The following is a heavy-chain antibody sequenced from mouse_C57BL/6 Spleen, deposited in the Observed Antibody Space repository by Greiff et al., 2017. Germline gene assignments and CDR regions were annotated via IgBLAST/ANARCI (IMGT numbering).Heavy chain of an antibody. Sequence: VQLQQPGAELVMPGASVKLSCKASGYTFTSYWMHWVKQRPGQGLEWIGEIDPSDSYTNYNQKFKGKSTLTVDKSSSTAYMQLSSLTSEDSAVYYCSRSPYYYGSSFAYWGQGTLVTVSA. V-gene: IGHV1-69*01. CDR3: SRSPYYYGSSFAY. CDR1: GYTFTSYW. D-gene: IGHD1-1*01. J-gene: IGHJ3*01. CDR2: IDPSDSYT.